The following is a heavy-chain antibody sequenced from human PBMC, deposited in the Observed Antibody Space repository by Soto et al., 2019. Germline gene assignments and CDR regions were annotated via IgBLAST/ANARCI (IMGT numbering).Heavy chain of an antibody. D-gene: IGHD4-17*01. Sequence: EVQLLESGGGLVQPGGSLRLSCAASGFTFSNYEMNWVRQAPGKGLEWVSYISGSGSTIYYADSVKGRFTISRDNAKNSLYLQMNSLRAEDTAVYYCARGRITVAFDYWGQGTLVTVSS. CDR3: ARGRITVAFDY. CDR2: ISGSGSTI. J-gene: IGHJ4*02. CDR1: GFTFSNYE. V-gene: IGHV3-48*03.